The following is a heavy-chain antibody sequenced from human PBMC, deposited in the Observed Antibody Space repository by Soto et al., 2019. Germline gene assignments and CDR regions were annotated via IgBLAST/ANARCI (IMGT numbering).Heavy chain of an antibody. CDR2: IYYSGST. CDR1: GASISSYY. J-gene: IGHJ4*02. CDR3: ARSDYCGGTSCYFFAS. Sequence: PSETLSLTCTVSGASISSYYWSWIRQPPGKGLEWIGYIYYSGSTSYNPSLKSRVTISVDTSKNQFSLNLRSVTAADTAAYYCARSDYCGGTSCYFFASWGQGALVTVSS. V-gene: IGHV4-59*01. D-gene: IGHD2-2*01.